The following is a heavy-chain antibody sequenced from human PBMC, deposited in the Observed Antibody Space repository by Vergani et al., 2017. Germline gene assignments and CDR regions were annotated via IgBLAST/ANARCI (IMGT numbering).Heavy chain of an antibody. Sequence: EVQLLQSGGGVIQPGGSVRLPCAASGFTFSACPMTWVRQAPGTGLGWVSAISARYPSTYYSDSVKGRLTISRDNSKNMLYLQMNSLRAEDTAVYYCARMGGYDEGDAFRIGYFDAWGPGILVTVSS. CDR2: ISARYPST. V-gene: IGHV3-23*01. CDR3: ARMGGYDEGDAFRIGYFDA. CDR1: GFTFSACP. J-gene: IGHJ4*02. D-gene: IGHD3-22*01.